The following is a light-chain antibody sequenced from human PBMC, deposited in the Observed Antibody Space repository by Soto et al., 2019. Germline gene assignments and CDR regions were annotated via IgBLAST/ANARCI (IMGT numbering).Light chain of an antibody. CDR1: QSVTNSY. V-gene: IGKV3-20*01. CDR3: QQYGSSPLT. CDR2: GAS. J-gene: IGKJ4*01. Sequence: EIVLTQSPGTLSLSPGQRATLSCRASQSVTNSYLAWYQQKPGQTPRLLIYGASSRATGVPDKFSGSASGTDFTLPSSRLEPEDFAVYYCQQYGSSPLTFGGGTKVEIK.